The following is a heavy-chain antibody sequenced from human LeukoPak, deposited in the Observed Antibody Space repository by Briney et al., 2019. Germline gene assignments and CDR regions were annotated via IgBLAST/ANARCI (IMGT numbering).Heavy chain of an antibody. CDR3: ARGQKSALTYGSGTYAYYFDY. D-gene: IGHD3-10*01. Sequence: ASVKVSCKASGYTFTSYDINWVRQATGQGLEWVGWMNPNSGNTGYAQKFQGRVTMTRNTSISTAYMELSSLRSEDTAVYYCARGQKSALTYGSGTYAYYFDYWGQGNLVTVSS. CDR2: MNPNSGNT. CDR1: GYTFTSYD. V-gene: IGHV1-8*01. J-gene: IGHJ4*02.